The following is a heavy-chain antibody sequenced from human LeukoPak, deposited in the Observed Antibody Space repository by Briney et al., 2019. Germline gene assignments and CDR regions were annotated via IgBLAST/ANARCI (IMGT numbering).Heavy chain of an antibody. CDR2: IRYDGSNK. Sequence: PGGSLRLSCAASGFTFSDYYMSWIRQAPGKGLEWVAFIRYDGSNKYCADSVKGRFTISRDNSKNTLYLQMNSLRAEDTAVYYCAKEPSQTDYWGQGTLVTVSS. V-gene: IGHV3-30*02. J-gene: IGHJ4*02. CDR3: AKEPSQTDY. CDR1: GFTFSDYY.